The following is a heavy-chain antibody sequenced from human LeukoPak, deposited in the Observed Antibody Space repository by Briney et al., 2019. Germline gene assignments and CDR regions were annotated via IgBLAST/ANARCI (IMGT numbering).Heavy chain of an antibody. CDR2: ISTSTTTI. Sequence: GGSLRLSCTASEFSFSSYSMNWVRQAPGKGLEWISYISTSTTTIYYANSVKGRFTISRDNAKKSLYLQMNSLRVEDTGVYYCASWGEGALDNWGQGTLVTVSS. D-gene: IGHD1-26*01. J-gene: IGHJ4*02. CDR3: ASWGEGALDN. V-gene: IGHV3-48*01. CDR1: EFSFSSYS.